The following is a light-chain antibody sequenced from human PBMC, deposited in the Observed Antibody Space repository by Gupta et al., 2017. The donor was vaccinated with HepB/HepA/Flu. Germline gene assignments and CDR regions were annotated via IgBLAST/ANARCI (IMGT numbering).Light chain of an antibody. CDR3: ATWDDSRSGYV. V-gene: IGLV1-47*01. Sequence: QSVLTQPPSASGTPGQRVTISCSGSSSNIGSNYVSWYQQFPGTAPKLLIYRNNQRPSGVPDRFSGSKSGTSASLAISGLRSDDEADYYCATWDDSRSGYVFGNGTNGTVL. CDR2: RNN. CDR1: SSNIGSNY. J-gene: IGLJ1*01.